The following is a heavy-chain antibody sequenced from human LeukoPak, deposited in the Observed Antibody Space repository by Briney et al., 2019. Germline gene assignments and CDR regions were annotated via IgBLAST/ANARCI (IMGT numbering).Heavy chain of an antibody. J-gene: IGHJ4*02. CDR1: GGSISSSSYY. CDR2: IYYSGST. CDR3: ARYSYGSHYFDY. Sequence: PSETLSLTCTVSGGSISSSSYYWGWIRQPPGKGLEWIGSIYYSGSTYYNPSLKSRVTISVDTSKNQFSLKLSSVTAADTAVYYCARYSYGSHYFDYWGQGTLVTVSS. D-gene: IGHD5-18*01. V-gene: IGHV4-39*07.